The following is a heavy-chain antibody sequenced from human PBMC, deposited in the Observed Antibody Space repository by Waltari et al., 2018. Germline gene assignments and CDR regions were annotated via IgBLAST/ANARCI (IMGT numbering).Heavy chain of an antibody. CDR2: IRSKAYGETT. J-gene: IGHJ5*02. CDR1: GLPVFTYS. Sequence: DVHLAGSGGGLVQPGRSVQLSCTPSGLPVFTYSINWVRQAPGQGLEWVGFIRSKAYGETTDYAASVRGRFTISRDDSKSIAYLQMNSLKTEDTAIYFCARDLMYGEHPLFDRWGQGTLVTVSS. D-gene: IGHD4-17*01. CDR3: ARDLMYGEHPLFDR. V-gene: IGHV3-49*04.